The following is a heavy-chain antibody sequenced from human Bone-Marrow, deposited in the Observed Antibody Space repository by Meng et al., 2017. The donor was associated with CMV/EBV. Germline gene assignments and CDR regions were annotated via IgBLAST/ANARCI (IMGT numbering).Heavy chain of an antibody. CDR3: AKPFYNWFDP. Sequence: GESLKISCAASGFTFSRYSMNWVRQAPGKGLEWVSYISSSSSSINYADSVKGRFTISRDNSKNTLYLQMNSLRAEDTAVYYCAKPFYNWFDPWGQGTLVTVSS. V-gene: IGHV3-48*01. CDR2: ISSSSSSI. D-gene: IGHD2/OR15-2a*01. J-gene: IGHJ5*02. CDR1: GFTFSRYS.